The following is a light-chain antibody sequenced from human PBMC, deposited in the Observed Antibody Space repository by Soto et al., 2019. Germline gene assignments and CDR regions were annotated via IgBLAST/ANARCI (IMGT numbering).Light chain of an antibody. CDR1: QSVRNSY. V-gene: IGKV3-20*01. J-gene: IGKJ5*01. Sequence: EIALTQSPGTLSLSQGERATLSCRAGQSVRNSYLAWYQQKPGQAPRLLISGASSRSTGIPDRFSGNGSGTDFTLTISRLEPEDFAVYYCQQYGNSPQITFAQGTLLEIK. CDR2: GAS. CDR3: QQYGNSPQIT.